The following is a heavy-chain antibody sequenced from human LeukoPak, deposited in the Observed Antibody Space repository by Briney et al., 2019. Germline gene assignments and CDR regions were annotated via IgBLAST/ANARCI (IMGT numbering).Heavy chain of an antibody. J-gene: IGHJ3*02. V-gene: IGHV3-48*02. CDR2: ISSSSTTI. CDR1: GFTFSSYS. CDR3: ARRMGGELVAFDI. Sequence: GGSPRLSCAASGFTFSSYSMNWVRQAPGKGLEWVSYISSSSTTIYFADSVKGRFTISRDNAKNSLYLQMNSLRDENTAVYYCARRMGGELVAFDIWGQGTMVTASS. D-gene: IGHD1-7*01.